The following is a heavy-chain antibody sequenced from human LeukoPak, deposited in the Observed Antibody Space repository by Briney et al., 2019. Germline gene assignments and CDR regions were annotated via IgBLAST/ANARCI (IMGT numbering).Heavy chain of an antibody. J-gene: IGHJ4*02. D-gene: IGHD5-12*01. CDR1: GGSISSGSYY. CDR2: IYTSGST. Sequence: SETLSLTRTVSGGSISSGSYYWSWIRQPAGKGLEWIGRIYTSGSTNYNPSPKSRVTISVDTSKNHFSLKLYSVTAADTAVYYCARAALRTPLTYFDYWGQGTLVTVSS. V-gene: IGHV4-61*02. CDR3: ARAALRTPLTYFDY.